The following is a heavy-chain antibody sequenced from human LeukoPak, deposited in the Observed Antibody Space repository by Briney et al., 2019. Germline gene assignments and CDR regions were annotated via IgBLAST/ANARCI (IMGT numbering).Heavy chain of an antibody. V-gene: IGHV3-74*01. CDR1: AFTFSSYW. D-gene: IGHD6-13*01. Sequence: GGSLRLSCAASAFTFSSYWMHWVRQAPGKGLVWVSGTNSDESSRSYADSVKGRFTISRDNAKSTLYLQMNSLRAEDTAVYYCARGGSSWLRYYFDYWGQGTLVTVSS. CDR3: ARGGSSWLRYYFDY. CDR2: TNSDESSR. J-gene: IGHJ4*02.